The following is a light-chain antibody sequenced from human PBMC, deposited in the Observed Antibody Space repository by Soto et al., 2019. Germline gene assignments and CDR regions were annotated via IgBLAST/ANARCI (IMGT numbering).Light chain of an antibody. CDR3: AVCDDSLNEYV. Sequence: QRVLTQPPSASGTPGQSVTISCSGSSPNIGSYAVNWYQQLPGTAPKLLIDSNNQRPSGVTDRFSGSKSGTSASLAISGLQSEDEADYFCAVCDDSLNEYVFATGTKVTVL. J-gene: IGLJ1*01. CDR2: SNN. CDR1: SPNIGSYA. V-gene: IGLV1-44*01.